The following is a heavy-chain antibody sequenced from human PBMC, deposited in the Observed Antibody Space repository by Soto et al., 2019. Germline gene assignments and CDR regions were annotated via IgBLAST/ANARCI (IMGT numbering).Heavy chain of an antibody. D-gene: IGHD6-19*01. Sequence: GGSLRVSWAASGFTLSRYWMDWFRQAPRKGLEWVATIKHDGTEKYYVDSVKGRFIISRDNAKNSLFLQMNGLRVEDTAVYFCVRAMGTDGWYNHPFAIRAQGTMV. J-gene: IGHJ3*02. CDR3: VRAMGTDGWYNHPFAI. CDR2: IKHDGTEK. V-gene: IGHV3-7*04. CDR1: GFTLSRYW.